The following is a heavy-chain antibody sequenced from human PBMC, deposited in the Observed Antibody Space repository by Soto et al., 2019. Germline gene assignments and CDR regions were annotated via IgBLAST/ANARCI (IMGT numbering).Heavy chain of an antibody. D-gene: IGHD2-2*01. CDR1: GGSISSGGYY. CDR2: IYYSGST. Sequence: PSETLSLTCTVSGGSISSGGYYWSWIRQHPGKGLEWIGYIYYSGSTYYNPSLKSRVTISVDTSKNQFSLKLSSVTAADTAVYYCARDRSVVVSLAMGVVPLGQGTRGTFSS. J-gene: IGHJ5*02. V-gene: IGHV4-31*03. CDR3: ARDRSVVVSLAMGVVP.